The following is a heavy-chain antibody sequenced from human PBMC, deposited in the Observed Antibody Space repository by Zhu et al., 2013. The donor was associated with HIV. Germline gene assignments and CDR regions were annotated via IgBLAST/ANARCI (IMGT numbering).Heavy chain of an antibody. CDR2: ISAYNGNT. CDR3: ARDSIVVVPAATLPFDY. V-gene: IGHV1-18*04. J-gene: IGHJ4*02. CDR1: GYTFTSYG. D-gene: IGHD2-2*01. Sequence: QVQLVQSGAEVKKPGASVKVSCKASGYTFTSYGISWVRQAPGQGLEWMGWISAYNGNTNYAQKLQGRVTMTTDTSTSTAYMELRSLRSDDTAVYYCARDSIVVVPAATLPFDYWGQGTLVTVSS.